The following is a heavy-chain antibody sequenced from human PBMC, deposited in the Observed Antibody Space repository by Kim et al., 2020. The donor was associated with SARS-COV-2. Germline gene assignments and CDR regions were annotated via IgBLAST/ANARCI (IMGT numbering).Heavy chain of an antibody. D-gene: IGHD3-22*01. J-gene: IGHJ4*02. Sequence: SYADSVKGRFTISRDNAKNTLYLQMNSLRAEDTAVYYCARGVSGYYPIDYLGQGTLVTVSS. CDR3: ARGVSGYYPIDY. V-gene: IGHV3-74*01.